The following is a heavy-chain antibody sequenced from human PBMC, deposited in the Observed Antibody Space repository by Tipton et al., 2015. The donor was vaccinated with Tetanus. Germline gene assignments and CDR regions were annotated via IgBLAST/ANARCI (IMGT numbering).Heavy chain of an antibody. CDR2: IYYSGST. Sequence: TLSLTCTVSGGSFSLYYWNWVRQPPGKALEWIGSIYYSGSTFYHPSLQSRVTISVDTSKNQFSLSLSSVTAADTAVYFCARHPPPYYYGSGSYLDYWGQGTPVTVSS. CDR1: GGSFSLYY. V-gene: IGHV4-39*01. CDR3: ARHPPPYYYGSGSYLDY. D-gene: IGHD3-10*01. J-gene: IGHJ4*02.